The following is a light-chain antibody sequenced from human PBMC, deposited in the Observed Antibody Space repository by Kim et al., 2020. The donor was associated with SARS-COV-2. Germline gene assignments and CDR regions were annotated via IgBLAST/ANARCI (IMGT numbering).Light chain of an antibody. Sequence: DIQMTQSPSPLSASVGDRVTITCRASQSISSYLNWYQQKPGKAPKLLIYAASSLQSGVPSRFSGSGSGTDFTLTISSLQPEDFATYDCQQSYSTPFAFGGGTKLEI. CDR3: QQSYSTPFA. J-gene: IGKJ4*01. CDR2: AAS. V-gene: IGKV1-39*01. CDR1: QSISSY.